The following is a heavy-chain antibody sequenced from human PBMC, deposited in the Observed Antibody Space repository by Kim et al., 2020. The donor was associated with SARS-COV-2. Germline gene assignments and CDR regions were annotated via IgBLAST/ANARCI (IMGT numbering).Heavy chain of an antibody. CDR2: ISYDGSNK. V-gene: IGHV3-30*03. D-gene: IGHD2-15*01. Sequence: GGSLRLSCAASGFTFSSYAMHWVRQAPGKGLEWVAVISYDGSNKYYADSVRGRFTISRDNSKNTLYLQMDSLRAEDTAVYYCARNSRYCSGGRCGEIDCWGQGTLVTVSS. CDR1: GFTFSSYA. J-gene: IGHJ4*02. CDR3: ARNSRYCSGGRCGEIDC.